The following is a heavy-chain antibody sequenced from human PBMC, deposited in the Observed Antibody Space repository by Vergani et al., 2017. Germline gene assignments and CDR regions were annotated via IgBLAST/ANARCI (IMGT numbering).Heavy chain of an antibody. D-gene: IGHD6-13*01. Sequence: EVQLLESGGRLVQPGGSLRLSCVASGFAFSCYAMSWVRQAPGKGLEWVSGLTASGSGISYAHSVRGRFTISRDNSKNTLFLQMDSLRAEDTAVYFCASEFWFSNSRISWGLGTLVTVS. CDR1: GFAFSCYA. CDR3: ASEFWFSNSRIS. CDR2: LTASGSGI. V-gene: IGHV3-23*01. J-gene: IGHJ4*02.